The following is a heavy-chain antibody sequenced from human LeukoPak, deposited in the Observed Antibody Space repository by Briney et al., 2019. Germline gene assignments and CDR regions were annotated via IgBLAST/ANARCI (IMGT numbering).Heavy chain of an antibody. D-gene: IGHD3-22*01. CDR3: AKAGFDDSSGYYPYFDY. CDR1: GFTFSSYG. Sequence: PGGSLRLSCAASGFTFSSYGMHWVRQAPGKGLEWVAVISYDGSNKYYADSVKGRFTISRDNSKNTLYPQMNSLRAEDTAVYYCAKAGFDDSSGYYPYFDYWGQGTLVTVSS. CDR2: ISYDGSNK. J-gene: IGHJ4*02. V-gene: IGHV3-30*18.